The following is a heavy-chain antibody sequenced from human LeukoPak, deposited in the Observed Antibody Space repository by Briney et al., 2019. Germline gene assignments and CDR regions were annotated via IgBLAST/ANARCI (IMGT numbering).Heavy chain of an antibody. V-gene: IGHV4-34*01. Sequence: SETLPLTCAVYGGSFSGYYWSWIRQPPGKGLEWIGEINHSGSTNYNPSLKSRVTISVDTSKNQFSLKLSSVTVADTAVYYCARYIGNAVVVVRNDAFDIWGQGTMVTVSS. D-gene: IGHD2-21*01. J-gene: IGHJ3*02. CDR2: INHSGST. CDR3: ARYIGNAVVVVRNDAFDI. CDR1: GGSFSGYY.